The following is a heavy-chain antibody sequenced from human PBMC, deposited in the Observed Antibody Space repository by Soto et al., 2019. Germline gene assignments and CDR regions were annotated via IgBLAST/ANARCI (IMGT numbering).Heavy chain of an antibody. D-gene: IGHD5-18*01. CDR3: ARAVKTNYRGYSYGYDDAFDI. Sequence: SETLSLTCAVSGGSISSGGYSWSWIRQPPGKGLEWIGYIYHSGSTYYNPSLKSRVTISVDRSKNQFSLKLSSVTAADTAVYYCARAVKTNYRGYSYGYDDAFDIWGQGTMVTVSS. V-gene: IGHV4-30-2*01. CDR1: GGSISSGGYS. J-gene: IGHJ3*02. CDR2: IYHSGST.